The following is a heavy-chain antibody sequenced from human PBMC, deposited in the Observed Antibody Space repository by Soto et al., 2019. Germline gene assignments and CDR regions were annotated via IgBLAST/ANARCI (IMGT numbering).Heavy chain of an antibody. CDR1: GGSISSNTYY. J-gene: IGHJ4*02. D-gene: IGHD4-17*01. V-gene: IGHV4-39*07. CDR3: ARPANTVADHFAL. Sequence: SETLCVTWTVAGGSISSNTYYWGWISQYPGKGLEWIGSIYSSGSTYYSPSFQGQVTISADQSINTAYLQWDSLKASDTAIYYCARPANTVADHFALWGQGTPVTVSS. CDR2: IYSSGST.